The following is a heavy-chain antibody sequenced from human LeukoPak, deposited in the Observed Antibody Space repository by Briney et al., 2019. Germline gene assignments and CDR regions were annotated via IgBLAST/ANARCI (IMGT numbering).Heavy chain of an antibody. Sequence: MSSTSTYIHDADSVKGRFTIYRDNAKNSLYLQMNSLRAEDTAMYYCARGMRQIDDAFDLWGQGTMVTVPS. J-gene: IGHJ3*01. CDR2: MSSTSTYI. D-gene: IGHD6-25*01. CDR3: ARGMRQIDDAFDL. V-gene: IGHV3-21*06.